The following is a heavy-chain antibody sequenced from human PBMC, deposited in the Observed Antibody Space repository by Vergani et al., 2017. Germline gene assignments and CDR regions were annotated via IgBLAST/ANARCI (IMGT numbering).Heavy chain of an antibody. CDR2: INHSGST. J-gene: IGHJ4*02. V-gene: IGHV4-34*01. CDR1: GGSFSGYY. CDR3: ASFSSGDSSGGLDY. D-gene: IGHD3-22*01. Sequence: QVQLQQWGAGLLKPSETLSLTCAVYGGSFSGYYWSWIRQPPGKGLEWIGEINHSGSTNYNPSLKSRVTISVDTSKNQFSRKLSSVTAADTAVYYCASFSSGDSSGGLDYWGQGTLVTVSS.